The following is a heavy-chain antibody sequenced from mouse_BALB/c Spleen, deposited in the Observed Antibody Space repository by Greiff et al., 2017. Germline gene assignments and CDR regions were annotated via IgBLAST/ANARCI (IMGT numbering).Heavy chain of an antibody. D-gene: IGHD2-3*01. CDR1: GFTFSSFG. Sequence: EVMLVESGGGLVQPGGSRKLSCAASGFTFSSFGMHWVRQAPEKGLEWVAYISSGSSTIYYPDTVTGRFTISRDNAKNTLYLEMSSLRSEDTAMYYCARVPDGYYWYFDVWGAGTTVTVSS. CDR2: ISSGSSTI. V-gene: IGHV5-17*02. J-gene: IGHJ1*01. CDR3: ARVPDGYYWYFDV.